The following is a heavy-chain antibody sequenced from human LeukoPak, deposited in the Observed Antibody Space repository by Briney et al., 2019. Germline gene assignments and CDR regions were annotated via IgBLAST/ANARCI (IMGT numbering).Heavy chain of an antibody. D-gene: IGHD3-16*01. V-gene: IGHV3-53*04. Sequence: GGSLRLSCAAAGFTVSSNYMSWGRQAAGRGVEWVSVIYSGGSTYYADSVKGRFTISRHNSKNTLYLQMNSLRAEDTAVYYCARVPLGQRAFDIWGQGTMVTVSS. CDR1: GFTVSSNY. CDR2: IYSGGST. J-gene: IGHJ3*02. CDR3: ARVPLGQRAFDI.